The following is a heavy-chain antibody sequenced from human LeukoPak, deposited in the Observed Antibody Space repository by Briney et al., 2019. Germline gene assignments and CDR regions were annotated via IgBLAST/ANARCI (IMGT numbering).Heavy chain of an antibody. D-gene: IGHD3-10*01. CDR2: INANSGGT. CDR3: ARDSGEVPDY. J-gene: IGHJ4*02. Sequence: ASVKVSCKASGYTFTSYGITWVRQAPGQGLEWMGWINANSGGTNYAQKFQGRVTMTRDTSISTAYMELDRLRFDDTAVYYCARDSGEVPDYWGQGTLVTVSS. V-gene: IGHV1-2*02. CDR1: GYTFTSYG.